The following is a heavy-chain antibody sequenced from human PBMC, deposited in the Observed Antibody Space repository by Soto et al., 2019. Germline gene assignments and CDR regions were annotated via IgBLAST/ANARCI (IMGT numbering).Heavy chain of an antibody. V-gene: IGHV1-69*01. Sequence: QVQLVPSGAEVKKPGSSVKVSCKASGGTFSSYAISWVRQAPGQGLEWMGGIIPIFGTANYAQKFQGRVTITEDESTSTSDMELSSLRSEETAVYYCASQDYGGNGGSDYWGQGTLVTVSS. CDR2: IIPIFGTA. D-gene: IGHD4-17*01. J-gene: IGHJ4*02. CDR1: GGTFSSYA. CDR3: ASQDYGGNGGSDY.